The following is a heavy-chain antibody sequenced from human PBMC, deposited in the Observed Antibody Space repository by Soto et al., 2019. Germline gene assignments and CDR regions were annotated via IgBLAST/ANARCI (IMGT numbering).Heavy chain of an antibody. CDR2: INTAKENT. J-gene: IGHJ4*02. V-gene: IGHV1-3*04. Sequence: QVQLVQSGAEVKKPGASVKVSCKASGYTFTSYAIHWVRQAPGQRLEWMGWINTAKENTKYSQKFQGRVTITRDTSASIVYMELSSLRSEDTAVYYCARRNSWSYFDYWGQGTLVTVSS. CDR3: ARRNSWSYFDY. D-gene: IGHD6-13*01. CDR1: GYTFTSYA.